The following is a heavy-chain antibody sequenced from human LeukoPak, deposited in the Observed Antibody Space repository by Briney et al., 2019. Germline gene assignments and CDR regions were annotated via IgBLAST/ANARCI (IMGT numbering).Heavy chain of an antibody. CDR2: IYGGNNT. CDR1: GFTLSNNY. D-gene: IGHD5-18*01. J-gene: IGHJ4*02. V-gene: IGHV3-53*01. Sequence: GGSLRLSCAASGFTLSNNYITWVRQAPGKGLEWVSIIYGGNNTYYADSVKGRFTISRDISKNTLFLQMNSLRVEDTAVYYCARVHVDTAMAFDYWGQGTLVTVSS. CDR3: ARVHVDTAMAFDY.